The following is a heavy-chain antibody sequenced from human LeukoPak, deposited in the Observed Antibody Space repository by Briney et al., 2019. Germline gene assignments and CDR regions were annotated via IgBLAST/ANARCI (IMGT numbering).Heavy chain of an antibody. Sequence: SGGSLRLSCAASGFTFSYYIMNWVRQAPGKGLEWVSSISSTTTYIYYADSVKGRFTISRDNAKNSLYLQMSSLRAEDTAVYYCARDDVAWNDVHWFDPWGQGTLVTVSS. J-gene: IGHJ5*02. CDR1: GFTFSYYI. CDR2: ISSTTTYI. CDR3: ARDDVAWNDVHWFDP. D-gene: IGHD1-1*01. V-gene: IGHV3-21*01.